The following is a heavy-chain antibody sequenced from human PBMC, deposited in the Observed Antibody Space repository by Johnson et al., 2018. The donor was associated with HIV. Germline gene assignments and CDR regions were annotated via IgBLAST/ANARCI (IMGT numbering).Heavy chain of an antibody. J-gene: IGHJ3*02. CDR1: GFTFSSYA. Sequence: QVQLVESGGGVVQPGRSLRLSCAASGFTFSSYAMHWVRQAPGKGLEWVAVISYDGSNKYYADSVKGRFTISRDNSKTTLYLQMNSLRAEDTAVYYCARDMGGVVKEARAFDIWGQGTMVTVSS. V-gene: IGHV3-30*04. CDR2: ISYDGSNK. CDR3: ARDMGGVVKEARAFDI. D-gene: IGHD3-10*01.